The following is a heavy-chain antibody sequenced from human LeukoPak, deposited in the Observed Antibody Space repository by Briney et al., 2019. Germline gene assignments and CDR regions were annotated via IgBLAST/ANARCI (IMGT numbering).Heavy chain of an antibody. Sequence: PSETLSLTCTVSGGSISSYYWSWIRQPPGKGLEWIGYIYYSGSTNYNPSLKSRVTISVDTSKNQFSLKLSSVTAADTAVYYCARGGVVLRYFDWLPFDYWGQGSLVTVSS. CDR3: ARGGVVLRYFDWLPFDY. D-gene: IGHD3-9*01. CDR1: GGSISSYY. V-gene: IGHV4-59*01. J-gene: IGHJ4*02. CDR2: IYYSGST.